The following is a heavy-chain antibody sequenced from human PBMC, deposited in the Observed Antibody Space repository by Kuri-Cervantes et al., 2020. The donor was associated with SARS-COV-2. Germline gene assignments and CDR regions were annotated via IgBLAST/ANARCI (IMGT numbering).Heavy chain of an antibody. V-gene: IGHV1-18*01. Sequence: ASVKVSCKTPETTFPNYDINWVRQAPGQGLEWMGWISAYNGNTNYAQKLQGRVTMTTETSTSTAYMELRSLRSDDTAVYYCARLEYQLLLSHSYYYMDVWGKGTTVTVSS. CDR1: ETTFPNYD. D-gene: IGHD2-2*01. CDR2: ISAYNGNT. J-gene: IGHJ6*03. CDR3: ARLEYQLLLSHSYYYMDV.